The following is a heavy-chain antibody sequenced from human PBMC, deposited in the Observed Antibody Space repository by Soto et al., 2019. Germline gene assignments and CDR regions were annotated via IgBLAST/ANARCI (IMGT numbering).Heavy chain of an antibody. CDR1: GFTFSSYG. CDR3: ARGPETTVANWFAP. CDR2: ICYDGSKK. J-gene: IGHJ5*02. D-gene: IGHD4-17*01. Sequence: QVQLVESGGGVVQPGRSLRLSCAASGFTFSSYGMHWVRQAPGKGLEWVADICYDGSKKYYADSVKGRFTISRDNSKNTLYLQMNSLRAEDTAVYYCARGPETTVANWFAPWGQGTLVTVSS. V-gene: IGHV3-33*01.